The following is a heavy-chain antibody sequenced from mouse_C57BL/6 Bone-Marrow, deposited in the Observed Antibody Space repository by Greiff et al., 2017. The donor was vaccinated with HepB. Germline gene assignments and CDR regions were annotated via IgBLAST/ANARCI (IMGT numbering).Heavy chain of an antibody. D-gene: IGHD4-1*01. CDR1: GYSFTGYY. V-gene: IGHV1-42*01. J-gene: IGHJ2*01. CDR3: ARGLGRGFDY. Sequence: VQLKESGPELVKPGASVKISCKASGYSFTGYYMNWVKQSPEKSLEWIGEINPSTGGTTYNQKFKAKATLTVDKSSSTAYMQLKSLTSEDSAVYYCARGLGRGFDYWGQGTTLTVSS. CDR2: INPSTGGT.